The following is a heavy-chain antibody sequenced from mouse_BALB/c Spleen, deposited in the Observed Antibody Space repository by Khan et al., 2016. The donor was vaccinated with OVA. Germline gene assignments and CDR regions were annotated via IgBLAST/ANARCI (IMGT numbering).Heavy chain of an antibody. D-gene: IGHD4-1*01. V-gene: IGHV5-6*01. Sequence: EVQLVESGGDLVKPGGSLKLSCAASGFTFSTYGMSWVRQTPDKRLEWVATISSGGDYTYYPDSVMGRFTISRDNAKSTLCLQMSSLKSEDTAMYYCARHLTGSFAYWGQGTLVTVSA. J-gene: IGHJ3*01. CDR2: ISSGGDYT. CDR3: ARHLTGSFAY. CDR1: GFTFSTYG.